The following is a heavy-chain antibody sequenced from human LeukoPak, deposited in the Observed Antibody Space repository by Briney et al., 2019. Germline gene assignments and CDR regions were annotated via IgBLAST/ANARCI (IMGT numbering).Heavy chain of an antibody. CDR3: GRHLCGSGTYEIDH. Sequence: GASVKLSCTASGYTFTVYYMHWGRRAPGPGLEWMGWIDPNSSGTKNAHNFSGRVTLTSDVSISTAYMELSGLTFDDTAVYFCGRHLCGSGTYEIDHWGQGTLVSVSS. CDR1: GYTFTVYY. CDR2: IDPNSSGT. J-gene: IGHJ4*02. D-gene: IGHD3-10*01. V-gene: IGHV1-2*02.